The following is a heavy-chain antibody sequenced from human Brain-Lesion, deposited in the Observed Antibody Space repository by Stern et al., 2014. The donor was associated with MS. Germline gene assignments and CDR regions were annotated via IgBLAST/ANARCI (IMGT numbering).Heavy chain of an antibody. Sequence: QVQLVQSGAEVKKPGASVKVSCKVSGYTLTELSMHWVRQAPTTGLEWMGGFDPEDGETIYAQKFQGRVTMTEDTSTDTAYMELSSLRSEDTAVYYCATLSPGAGGNYYRHFDYWGQGNLVTVSS. CDR3: ATLSPGAGGNYYRHFDY. J-gene: IGHJ4*02. CDR2: FDPEDGET. V-gene: IGHV1-24*01. CDR1: GYTLTELS. D-gene: IGHD1-26*01.